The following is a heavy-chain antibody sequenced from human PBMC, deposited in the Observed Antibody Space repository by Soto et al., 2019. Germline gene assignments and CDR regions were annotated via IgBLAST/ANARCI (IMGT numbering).Heavy chain of an antibody. CDR2: FDPEDGET. D-gene: IGHD5-12*01. J-gene: IGHJ6*02. CDR3: AREGVAPYYYYGMDV. Sequence: GASVKVSCKVSGYTLTELSMHWVRQAPGKGLEWMGGFDPEDGETNYAQMFQGRVTMTTDTSTSTVHMEVRSLRSDDTAVYYCAREGVAPYYYYGMDVWGQGTPVTVSS. V-gene: IGHV1-24*01. CDR1: GYTLTELS.